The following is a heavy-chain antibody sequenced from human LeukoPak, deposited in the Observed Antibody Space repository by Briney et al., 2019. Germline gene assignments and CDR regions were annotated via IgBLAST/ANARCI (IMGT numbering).Heavy chain of an antibody. CDR2: IYYSGST. V-gene: IGHV4-59*12. CDR1: GGSISSYY. D-gene: IGHD4-17*01. Sequence: SETLSLTCTVSGGSISSYYWSWIRQPPGKGLEWIGYIYYSGSTNYNPSLKSRVTISVDTSKNQFSLKLSSVTAADTAVYYCTTAPTRRWFDPWGQGTLVTVSS. J-gene: IGHJ5*02. CDR3: TTAPTRRWFDP.